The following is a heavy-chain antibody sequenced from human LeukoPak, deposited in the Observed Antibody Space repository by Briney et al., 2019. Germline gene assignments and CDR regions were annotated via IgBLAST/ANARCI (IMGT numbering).Heavy chain of an antibody. D-gene: IGHD2-15*01. CDR2: ISTGGNTR. V-gene: IGHV3-48*03. CDR1: GFTFSSYE. J-gene: IGHJ4*02. CDR3: ARDPTPIASHLDY. Sequence: GGSLRLSCVASGFTFSSYEMNWFRQAPGKGLEWVSYISTGGNTRYYADSVRDRLTISRDNARNSLYLQMNSLRAEDTAVYYCARDPTPIASHLDYWGQGTLVSVSS.